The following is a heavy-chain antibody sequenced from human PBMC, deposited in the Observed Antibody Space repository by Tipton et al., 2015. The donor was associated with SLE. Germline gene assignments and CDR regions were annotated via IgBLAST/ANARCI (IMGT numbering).Heavy chain of an antibody. V-gene: IGHV3-11*01. CDR3: AKNPNFYADC. J-gene: IGHJ4*02. D-gene: IGHD2/OR15-2a*01. Sequence: SLRLSCAASGFILSDYYMSWIRQAPGKGLEWVSHISSSGSTIYYADSVKGRFTISRDNAKNSLYLQMNSLKADDSAVYYCAKNPNFYADCWGQGTLVTVSS. CDR2: ISSSGSTI. CDR1: GFILSDYY.